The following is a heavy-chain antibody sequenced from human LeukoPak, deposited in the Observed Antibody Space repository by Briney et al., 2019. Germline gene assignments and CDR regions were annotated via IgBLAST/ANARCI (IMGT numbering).Heavy chain of an antibody. CDR3: ARDRFNGMDV. CDR2: IYSEGTT. CDR1: GIDVSTDY. V-gene: IGHV3-66*01. Sequence: QPGGSLRLSCVASGIDVSTDYITWVRQAPGKGLEWVSIIYSEGTTYYADSVKGRFSISRDISKNTVTLQMSSLGAEDTAVYYCARDRFNGMDVWGQGTTVTVSS. J-gene: IGHJ6*02. D-gene: IGHD3-3*01.